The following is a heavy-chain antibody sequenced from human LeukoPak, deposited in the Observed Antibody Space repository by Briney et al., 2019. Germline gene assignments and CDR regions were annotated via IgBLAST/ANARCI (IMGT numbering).Heavy chain of an antibody. V-gene: IGHV4-59*01. CDR1: GGSISSYY. Sequence: SETLSLTCTVSGGSISSYYWSWIRQHPGKGLEWSGYIYYSGSTTYNPPPKSRVTISVDTSKNQFSLKLSSVTAADTAVYYCARIEDYGGNSVNYWGQGTLVTVSS. D-gene: IGHD4-23*01. J-gene: IGHJ4*02. CDR2: IYYSGST. CDR3: ARIEDYGGNSVNY.